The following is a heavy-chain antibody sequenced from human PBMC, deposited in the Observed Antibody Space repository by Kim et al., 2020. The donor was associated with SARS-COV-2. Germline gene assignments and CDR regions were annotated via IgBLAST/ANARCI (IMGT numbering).Heavy chain of an antibody. D-gene: IGHD3-3*01. CDR1: GFTFGDYA. CDR3: TRGEYYDFWSGPLDY. V-gene: IGHV3-49*04. CDR2: IRSKAYGGTT. Sequence: GGSLRLSCTASGFTFGDYAMSWVRQAPGKGLEWVGFIRSKAYGGTTEYAASVKGRFTISRDDSKSIAYLQMNSLKTEDTAVYYCTRGEYYDFWSGPLDYWGQGTLVTVSS. J-gene: IGHJ4*02.